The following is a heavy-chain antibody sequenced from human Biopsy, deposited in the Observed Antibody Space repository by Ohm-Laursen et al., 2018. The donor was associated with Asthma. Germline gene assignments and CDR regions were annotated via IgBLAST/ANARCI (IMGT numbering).Heavy chain of an antibody. CDR1: GFTFSNYV. D-gene: IGHD3-22*01. V-gene: IGHV3-23*01. CDR2: ITGSGGFT. J-gene: IGHJ5*02. Sequence: SLRLSCAASGFTFSNYVMSWVRQAPGKGLEWVSSITGSGGFTYYADSVKGRFTISRDKSDNTLYLQMNSLTTEDTAVYHCAKITTDRQKANNWFDPWGRGTLVTVSS. CDR3: AKITTDRQKANNWFDP.